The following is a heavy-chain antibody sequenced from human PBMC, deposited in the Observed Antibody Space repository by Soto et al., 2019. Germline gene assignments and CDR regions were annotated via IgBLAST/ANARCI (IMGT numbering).Heavy chain of an antibody. CDR1: GFTFSSYS. CDR2: ISSSSNAI. D-gene: IGHD1-26*01. CDR3: ARDLPLARWVGGMDV. Sequence: EVQLVESGGGLVQPGGSLRLSCVASGFTFSSYSMNWVRQAPGKGLEWVSYISSSSNAIYYADSVKGRFTISRDNAKNSLYLQMNSLRDEDTAVYYCARDLPLARWVGGMDVWGQGTTVTVSS. J-gene: IGHJ6*02. V-gene: IGHV3-48*02.